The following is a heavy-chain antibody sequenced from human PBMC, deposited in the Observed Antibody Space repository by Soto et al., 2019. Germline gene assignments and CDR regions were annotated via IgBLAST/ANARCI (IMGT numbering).Heavy chain of an antibody. Sequence: APGKGLEWVLAISGSGGTTYYADSVKGRFTFSRDNSKNTLYLQMNSLRAEDTAVYYCAKTANGWFSAFDIWGQGTMVTVSS. V-gene: IGHV3-23*01. J-gene: IGHJ3*02. CDR2: ISGSGGTT. D-gene: IGHD6-19*01. CDR3: AKTANGWFSAFDI.